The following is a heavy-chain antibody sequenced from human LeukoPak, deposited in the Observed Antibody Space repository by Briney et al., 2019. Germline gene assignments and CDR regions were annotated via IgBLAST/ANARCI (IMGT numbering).Heavy chain of an antibody. CDR1: GYTFTSYD. CDR3: ARAGTHYDFWSGYSYYFDY. D-gene: IGHD3-3*01. J-gene: IGHJ4*02. V-gene: IGHV1-8*01. CDR2: MNPNSGNT. Sequence: ASVKVSCKASGYTFTSYDINWVRPATGQGLEWMGWMNPNSGNTGYAQKFQGRVTMTRNTSISTAYMELSSLRSEDTAVYYCARAGTHYDFWSGYSYYFDYWGQGTLVTVSS.